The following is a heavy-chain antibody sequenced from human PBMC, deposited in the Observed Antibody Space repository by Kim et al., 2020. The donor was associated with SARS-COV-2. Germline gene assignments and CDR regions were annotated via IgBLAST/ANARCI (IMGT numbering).Heavy chain of an antibody. D-gene: IGHD6-13*01. CDR2: ISSSGSYI. V-gene: IGHV3-11*05. Sequence: GGSLRLSCAASGFTFSDYYMTWIRQSPGKGLEWLSYISSSGSYIVYADSVKGRFSISRDNAKDSLFLQMNSLRAEDTAVYYCARVSSVSSSWYWFDPWGQGTLVTVSS. CDR3: ARVSSVSSSWYWFDP. CDR1: GFTFSDYY. J-gene: IGHJ5*02.